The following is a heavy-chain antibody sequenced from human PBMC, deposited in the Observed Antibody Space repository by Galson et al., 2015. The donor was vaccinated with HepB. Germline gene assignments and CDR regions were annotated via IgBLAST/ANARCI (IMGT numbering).Heavy chain of an antibody. CDR1: GFNFTNYW. V-gene: IGHV3-7*01. J-gene: IGHJ5*02. D-gene: IGHD1-26*01. CDR3: ARRLESGSNLLRGWQGGNNLFGP. CDR2: INQTGTTK. Sequence: SLRLSCAASGFNFTNYWMTWVRQSPGKGLEWVASINQTGTTKYSLDSVKGRFTIYRDNAKNLLDLQMNGLRGEDTGIYYCARRLESGSNLLRGWQGGNNLFGPWGQGTLVTVSS.